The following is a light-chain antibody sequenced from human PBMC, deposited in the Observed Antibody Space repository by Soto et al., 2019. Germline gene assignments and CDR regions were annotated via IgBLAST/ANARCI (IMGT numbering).Light chain of an antibody. CDR3: QQYNSYS. V-gene: IGKV3-15*01. CDR2: DTS. Sequence: EIVMTQSPATLSVSPGEGVTLSYRATQGIGDTLAWYQHKPGQTPRLLIYDTSTRATGVPARFSGSRFGPEFTLTISSLQPDDFATYYCQQYNSYSFGQGTKVDIK. J-gene: IGKJ1*01. CDR1: QGIGDT.